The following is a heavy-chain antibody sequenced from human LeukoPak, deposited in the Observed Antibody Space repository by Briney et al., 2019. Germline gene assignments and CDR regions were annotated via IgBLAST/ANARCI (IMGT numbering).Heavy chain of an antibody. CDR1: GYTFTSYY. CDR3: ARASGSYPNPVDY. D-gene: IGHD1-26*01. CDR2: INPSGGST. J-gene: IGHJ4*02. Sequence: ASVKVSCKASGYTFTSYYMHWVRQAPGQGLEWMGIINPSGGSTSYAQKFQGRVTMTRDTSTSTAYMELRSLRSDDTAVYYCARASGSYPNPVDYWGQGTLVTVSS. V-gene: IGHV1-46*01.